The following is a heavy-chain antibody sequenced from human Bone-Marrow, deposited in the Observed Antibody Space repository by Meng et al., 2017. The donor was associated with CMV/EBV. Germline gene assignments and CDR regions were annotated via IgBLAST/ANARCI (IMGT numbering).Heavy chain of an antibody. V-gene: IGHV4-34*01. Sequence: GSLRLSCAASGFTFSTYCMRCVRQAPGKGLVWIGEINHSGSTNYNTSLKSRVTISVDPSKNQFCLKLSSVTAADTAVYYCARGSRTTVLRYSSSWTTYYYYGMDVWGQGTTVTVSS. CDR1: GFTFSTYC. CDR2: INHSGST. D-gene: IGHD6-13*01. CDR3: ARGSRTTVLRYSSSWTTYYYYGMDV. J-gene: IGHJ6*02.